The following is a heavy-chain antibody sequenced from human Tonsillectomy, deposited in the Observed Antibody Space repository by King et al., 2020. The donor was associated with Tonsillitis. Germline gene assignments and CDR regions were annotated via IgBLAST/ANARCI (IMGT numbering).Heavy chain of an antibody. CDR1: GYTLTELS. CDR3: ATDLAAAGRRDYYSGMYV. D-gene: IGHD6-13*01. V-gene: IGHV1-24*01. CDR2: FDPEYGKT. Sequence: VQLVQSGAEVRTPGASVKVSCMVSGYTLTELSMHWVRQAPGKGLEWMGGFDPEYGKTIYAQKFQGRVTMTEDTSSDTAYMELSSLRSEDTAVYFCATDLAAAGRRDYYSGMYVWGQGATVTVSS. J-gene: IGHJ6*02.